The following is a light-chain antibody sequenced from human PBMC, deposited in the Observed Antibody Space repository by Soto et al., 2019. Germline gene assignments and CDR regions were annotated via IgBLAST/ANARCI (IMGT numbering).Light chain of an antibody. CDR3: QQTYTTPWT. V-gene: IGKV1-39*01. CDR2: AAS. J-gene: IGKJ1*01. Sequence: DIQMTQSPSSLSASVGARVTITCRASQPISTYLNWYHQKPEKAPKLLIYAASSLQSGVPSRFSGSGSGTDFTLTISSLQPEDSTTYYCQQTYTTPWTFGQGTKVDIK. CDR1: QPISTY.